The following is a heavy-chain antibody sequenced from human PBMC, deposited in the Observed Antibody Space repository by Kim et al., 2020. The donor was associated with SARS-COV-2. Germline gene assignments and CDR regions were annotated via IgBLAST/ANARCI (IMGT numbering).Heavy chain of an antibody. Sequence: GYAKKFQGGVSVTRNTSISTAYMGLSSLRSEDTAVYYCARGSSTVTTFDYWGQGTLVTVSS. V-gene: IGHV1-8*01. J-gene: IGHJ4*02. D-gene: IGHD4-17*01. CDR3: ARGSSTVTTFDY.